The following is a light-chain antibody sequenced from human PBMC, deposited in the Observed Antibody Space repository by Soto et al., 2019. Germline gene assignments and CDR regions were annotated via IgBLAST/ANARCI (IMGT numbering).Light chain of an antibody. Sequence: EIGLTPSPGTLSLSPGEIDTLSCRALPSVISSYLAWYQHKPGQAPRLLIYGASSRATGIPDRVSGSGSGTDFTLTIIRLEPEEFAVYYGQQYCSSPLTFGPGTKGDI. V-gene: IGKV3-20*01. CDR1: PSVISSY. CDR2: GAS. J-gene: IGKJ3*01. CDR3: QQYCSSPLT.